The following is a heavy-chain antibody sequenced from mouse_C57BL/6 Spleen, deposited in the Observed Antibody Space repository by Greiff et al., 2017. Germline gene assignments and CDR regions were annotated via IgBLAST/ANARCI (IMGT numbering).Heavy chain of an antibody. V-gene: IGHV1-43*01. J-gene: IGHJ2*01. CDR1: GYSFTGYY. D-gene: IGHD3-1*01. Sequence: VQLQQSGPELVKPGASVKISCKASGYSFTGYYMHWVKQSSEKSLEWIGEINPSTGGTSYNQKFKGKATLTVDKSSSTAYMQLKSLTSEDSAVYYCARSGVRAYYLDYWGQGTTLTVSS. CDR2: INPSTGGT. CDR3: ARSGVRAYYLDY.